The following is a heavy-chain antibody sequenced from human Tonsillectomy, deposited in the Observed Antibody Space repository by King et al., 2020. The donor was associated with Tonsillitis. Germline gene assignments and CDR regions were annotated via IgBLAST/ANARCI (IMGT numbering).Heavy chain of an antibody. J-gene: IGHJ4*02. Sequence: QLQESGPGLVKPSETLSLTCTVSGGSISGNNYYWAWIRQPPGKGLEWIGSIYYNGNTYYKPSLKSRVTLSINTSKNQFSLKMNSVTAADTAVYYCARPTLGHGGYNDWGQGTLVTVSS. CDR3: ARPTLGHGGYND. CDR1: GGSISGNNYY. D-gene: IGHD5-24*01. CDR2: IYYNGNT. V-gene: IGHV4-39*07.